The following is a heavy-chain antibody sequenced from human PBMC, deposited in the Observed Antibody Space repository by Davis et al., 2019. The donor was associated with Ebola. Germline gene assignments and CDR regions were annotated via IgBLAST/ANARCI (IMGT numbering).Heavy chain of an antibody. D-gene: IGHD3-9*01. CDR1: GGTFSSYA. J-gene: IGHJ4*02. CDR2: IIPIFGTA. CDR3: ARGTYYDIPD. Sequence: AASVKVSCKASGGTFSSYAISWVRQAPGQGLEWMGGIIPIFGTANYAQKFQGRVTISVDTSKNQFSLKLSSVTAADTAVYYCARGTYYDIPDWGQGTLVTVSS. V-gene: IGHV1-69*06.